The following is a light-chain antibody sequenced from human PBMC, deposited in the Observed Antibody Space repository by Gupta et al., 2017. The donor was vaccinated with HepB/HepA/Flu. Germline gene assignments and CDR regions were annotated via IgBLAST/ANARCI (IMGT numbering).Light chain of an antibody. CDR1: PTTIVAGFH. Sequence: SVLTQPPPVAAPPGRTVFFSFTGIPTTIVAGFHVHWYQQLPGTAPKLLIFDNNHRPSGISDRFSGSKSGTSASLAITGLQAEDEGDYYCQSYDSSLSGSGVFGGGTKLTVL. CDR3: QSYDSSLSGSGV. V-gene: IGLV1-40*01. J-gene: IGLJ2*01. CDR2: DNN.